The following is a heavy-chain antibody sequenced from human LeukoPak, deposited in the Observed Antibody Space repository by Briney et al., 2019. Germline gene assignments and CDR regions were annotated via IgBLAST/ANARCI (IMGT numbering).Heavy chain of an antibody. V-gene: IGHV3-30*03. D-gene: IGHD6-6*01. CDR3: ARWDSSSSGYYFDY. CDR1: GFTFSSYS. Sequence: PGGSLRLSCAASGFTFSSYSMNWVRQAPGKGLEWVAVISYDGSNKYYADSVKGRFTISRDNSKNTLYLQMNSLRAEDTAVYYCARWDSSSSGYYFDYWGQGTLVTVSS. CDR2: ISYDGSNK. J-gene: IGHJ4*02.